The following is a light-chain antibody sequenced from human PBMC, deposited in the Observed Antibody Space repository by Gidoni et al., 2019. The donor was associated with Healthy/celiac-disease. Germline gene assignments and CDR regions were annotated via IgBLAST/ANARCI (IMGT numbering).Light chain of an antibody. CDR3: QQSYSTPRT. CDR1: QSISSY. V-gene: IGKV1-39*01. J-gene: IGKJ1*01. CDR2: AAS. Sequence: DIPMIQSPSSLSASVGDRVTITCRASQSISSYLNWYQQKPGKAPKLLIYAASSLQSGVPSRFSGSGFGADFTLTIISLQPEDFATYYCQQSYSTPRTFGQGTKVEIK.